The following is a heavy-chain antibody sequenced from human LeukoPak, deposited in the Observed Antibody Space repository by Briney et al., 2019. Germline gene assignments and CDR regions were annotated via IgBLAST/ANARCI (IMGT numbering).Heavy chain of an antibody. CDR2: IYSGGTT. CDR1: GFNVSSNY. D-gene: IGHD2-2*01. J-gene: IGHJ5*02. CDR3: AREDIVVVPAAILQSGWFDP. Sequence: GGSLRLSCAASGFNVSSNYMSWVRQAPGKGLEWVSVIYSGGTTYYADSVKGRFTISRDNSKNTLYLQMNSLRAEDTAVYYCAREDIVVVPAAILQSGWFDPWGQGTLVTVSS. V-gene: IGHV3-53*01.